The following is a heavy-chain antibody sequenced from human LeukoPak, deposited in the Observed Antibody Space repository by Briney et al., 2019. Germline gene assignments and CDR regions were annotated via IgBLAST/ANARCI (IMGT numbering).Heavy chain of an antibody. CDR3: ATSIYYYGMDV. CDR1: GYTLTELS. CDR2: FDPEDGET. D-gene: IGHD5-24*01. J-gene: IGHJ6*02. V-gene: IGHV1-24*01. Sequence: VASVKVSCKVSGYTLTELSMHWVRRAPGKGLEWMGGFDPEDGETIYAQKFQGRVTMTEDTSTDTAYMELSSLRSEDTAVYYCATSIYYYGMDVWGQGTTVTVSS.